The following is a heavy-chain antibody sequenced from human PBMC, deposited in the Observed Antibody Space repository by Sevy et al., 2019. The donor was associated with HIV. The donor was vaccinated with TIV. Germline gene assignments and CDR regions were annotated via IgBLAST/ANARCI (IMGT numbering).Heavy chain of an antibody. CDR1: AYTFTGHY. CDR3: ERGGVVVEPAARGYFDY. Sequence: ASVKVSCKASAYTFTGHYIHWVRQAPGQGLECMGWINPNSGGTIYAQKFQGRVTMTRDTSISTAYMELSRLRSDDTAVYYTERGGVVVEPAARGYFDYWGQGTLVTVSS. V-gene: IGHV1-2*02. J-gene: IGHJ4*02. D-gene: IGHD2-2*01. CDR2: INPNSGGT.